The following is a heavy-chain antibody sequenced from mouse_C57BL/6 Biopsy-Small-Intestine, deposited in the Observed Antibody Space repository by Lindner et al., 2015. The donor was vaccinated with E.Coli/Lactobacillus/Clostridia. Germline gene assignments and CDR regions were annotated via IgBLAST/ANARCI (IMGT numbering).Heavy chain of an antibody. CDR1: GFNIKDDY. CDR2: IDPENGDT. Sequence: VQLQESGAELVRPGASVKLSCTASGFNIKDDYMHWVKQRPEQGLEWIGWIDPENGDTEYASKFQGKATITADTSSNTAYLQLSSLTSEDTAVYYCTPIYDGCLFAYWGQGTLVTVSA. J-gene: IGHJ3*01. V-gene: IGHV14-4*01. CDR3: TPIYDGCLFAY. D-gene: IGHD2-3*01.